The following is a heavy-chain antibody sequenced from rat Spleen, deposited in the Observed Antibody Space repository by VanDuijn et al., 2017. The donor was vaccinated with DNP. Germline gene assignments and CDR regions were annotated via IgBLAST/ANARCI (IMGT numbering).Heavy chain of an antibody. CDR1: EFTFSRSD. Sequence: EVQLVESGGGLVQPERSLKISCVASEFTFSRSDVAWVRQAPTRGLEWVASISPSGANIYYRDSVKGRFTISRDIPKTTLYLQMDSLRSEDTATYYCTRGSSLPGYLDYWGQGVLVTVSS. J-gene: IGHJ2*01. D-gene: IGHD1-4*01. CDR3: TRGSSLPGYLDY. V-gene: IGHV5-25*01. CDR2: ISPSGANI.